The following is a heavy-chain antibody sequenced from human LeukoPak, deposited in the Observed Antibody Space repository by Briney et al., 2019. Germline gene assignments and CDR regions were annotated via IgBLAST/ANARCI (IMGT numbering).Heavy chain of an antibody. CDR1: GYTFTGYY. Sequence: GASVKVSCKASGYTFTGYYTHWVRQAPGQGLEWMGWINPNSGGTNYAQKFQGRVTMTRDTSISTAYMELSRLRPDDTAVYYCARAEQQLVKGVDYWGQGTLVTVSS. V-gene: IGHV1-2*02. D-gene: IGHD6-13*01. CDR3: ARAEQQLVKGVDY. CDR2: INPNSGGT. J-gene: IGHJ4*02.